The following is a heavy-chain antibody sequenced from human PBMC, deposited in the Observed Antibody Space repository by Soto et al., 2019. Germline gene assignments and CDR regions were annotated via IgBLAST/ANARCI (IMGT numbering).Heavy chain of an antibody. CDR3: AKQYNWNTDDP. CDR1: GFTFSSYA. V-gene: IGHV3-23*01. Sequence: GGSLSLSCAASGFTFSSYAMSWVRQAPGKGLEWVSAISGSGGTTYYADSVKGRFTISRDNSKNTLFLQMNSLRAEDTAVYYCAKQYNWNTDDPWGQGTLVTVSS. J-gene: IGHJ5*02. D-gene: IGHD1-20*01. CDR2: ISGSGGTT.